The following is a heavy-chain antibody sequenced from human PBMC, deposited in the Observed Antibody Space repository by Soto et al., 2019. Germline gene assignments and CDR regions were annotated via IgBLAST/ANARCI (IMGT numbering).Heavy chain of an antibody. CDR3: ARESGSYFDY. CDR2: ISYDGSNK. D-gene: IGHD1-26*01. V-gene: IGHV3-30*04. J-gene: IGHJ4*02. Sequence: GGSLRLSCAASGFTFSSYAMHWVRQAPGKGLEWVAVISYDGSNKYYADSVKGRFTISRDNSKNTLYLQMNSLRAEDTAVYYCARESGSYFDYWGQGTLVTVSS. CDR1: GFTFSSYA.